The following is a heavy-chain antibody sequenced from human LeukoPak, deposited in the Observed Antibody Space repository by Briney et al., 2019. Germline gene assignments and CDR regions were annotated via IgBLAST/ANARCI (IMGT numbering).Heavy chain of an antibody. Sequence: ASVEVSCKASGYTFKFNGISWVRQAPGQGLEWMGWISGYNGNTNYAQNLQGRLTMTKDISTSTAYMELRSLGSDDTAVYFCARASASLTGIAALGFDLWGQGTLVTVSS. J-gene: IGHJ4*02. V-gene: IGHV1-18*01. CDR2: ISGYNGNT. D-gene: IGHD6-13*01. CDR1: GYTFKFNG. CDR3: ARASASLTGIAALGFDL.